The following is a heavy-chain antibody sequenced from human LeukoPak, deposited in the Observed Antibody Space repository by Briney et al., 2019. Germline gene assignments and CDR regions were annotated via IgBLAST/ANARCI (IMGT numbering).Heavy chain of an antibody. CDR1: GYTFTGYY. Sequence: ASVKVSCKASGYTFTGYYMHWVRQAPGQGLEWMGGIIPIFGTANYAQKFQGRVTITADESTSTAYMELSSLRSEDTAVYYCAREVPVKWELPDYYYGMDVWGQGTTVTVSS. V-gene: IGHV1-69*13. CDR3: AREVPVKWELPDYYYGMDV. CDR2: IIPIFGTA. J-gene: IGHJ6*02. D-gene: IGHD1-26*01.